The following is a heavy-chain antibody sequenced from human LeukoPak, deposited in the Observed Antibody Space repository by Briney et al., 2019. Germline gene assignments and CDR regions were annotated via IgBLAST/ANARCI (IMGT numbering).Heavy chain of an antibody. J-gene: IGHJ4*02. V-gene: IGHV3-11*05. Sequence: PGGSLRLSYAASGFTFSDYYMSWIRQAPGKGLEWVSYISSSSSYTNYADSVKGRFTISRDNAKNSLYLQMNSLRAEDTAVYYCAREWMDTLTPSLGYWGQGTLVTVSS. CDR1: GFTFSDYY. D-gene: IGHD2-2*03. CDR3: AREWMDTLTPSLGY. CDR2: ISSSSSYT.